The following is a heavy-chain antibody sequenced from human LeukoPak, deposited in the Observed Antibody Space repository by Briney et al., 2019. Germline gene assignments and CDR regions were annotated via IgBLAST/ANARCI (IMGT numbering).Heavy chain of an antibody. CDR3: AKVGGYSSSWYSAFDI. D-gene: IGHD6-13*01. Sequence: GGSLRLSCAASGFTFSSYAMSWVRQAPGKGLEWVSAISGSGGSTYYADSVKGRFTISRDNSKNTLYLQMNSLRAEDTAVYYCAKVGGYSSSWYSAFDIWGQGIMVTVSS. J-gene: IGHJ3*02. CDR2: ISGSGGST. V-gene: IGHV3-23*01. CDR1: GFTFSSYA.